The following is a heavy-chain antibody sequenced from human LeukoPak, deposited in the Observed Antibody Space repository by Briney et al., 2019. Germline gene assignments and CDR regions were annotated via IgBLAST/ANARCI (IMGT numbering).Heavy chain of an antibody. D-gene: IGHD6-13*01. CDR3: ARDDQQLAFDY. Sequence: SVKVSCKASGYTFTGYYMHWVRQAPGQGLEWMGRIIPILGIANYAQKFQGRVTITADKSTSTAYMELSSLRSEDTAVYYCARDDQQLAFDYWGQGTLVTVSS. V-gene: IGHV1-69*04. CDR2: IIPILGIA. CDR1: GYTFTGYY. J-gene: IGHJ4*02.